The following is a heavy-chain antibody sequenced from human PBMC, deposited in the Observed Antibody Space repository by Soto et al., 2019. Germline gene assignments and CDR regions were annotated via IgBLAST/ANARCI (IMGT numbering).Heavy chain of an antibody. J-gene: IGHJ4*02. D-gene: IGHD2-2*01. V-gene: IGHV3-74*01. CDR1: GFTFSSYW. CDR3: ARFGGGGDCSSTSCYQDY. Sequence: GGSLRLSCAASGFTFSSYWMHWVRQAPGKGLVWVSRINSDGSSTSYADSVKGRFTISRDNAKNTLYLQMNSLRAEDTAVYYCARFGGGGDCSSTSCYQDYWGQGTLVTVSS. CDR2: INSDGSST.